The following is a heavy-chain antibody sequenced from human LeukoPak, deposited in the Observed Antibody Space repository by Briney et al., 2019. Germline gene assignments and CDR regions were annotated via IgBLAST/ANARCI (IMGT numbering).Heavy chain of an antibody. V-gene: IGHV3-48*02. CDR3: ASDLVAATFEGGLDY. D-gene: IGHD2-15*01. Sequence: PGGSLRLSCTASGFTFSTHNMNWVRQAPGQGLEWVSYISSSSSTSYYTDSVKGRFTISRDNVKNSLYLQMNSLRYEDTAVYHCASDLVAATFEGGLDYWGQGTLVTVSS. CDR1: GFTFSTHN. J-gene: IGHJ4*02. CDR2: ISSSSSTS.